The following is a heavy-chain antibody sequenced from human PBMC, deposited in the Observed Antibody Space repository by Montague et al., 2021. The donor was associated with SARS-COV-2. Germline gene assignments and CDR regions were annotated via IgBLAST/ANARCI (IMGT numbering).Heavy chain of an antibody. V-gene: IGHV4-59*01. D-gene: IGHD1-1*01. J-gene: IGHJ4*02. CDR2: VHYTGST. Sequence: SETLSLTCDVSGGSISSYYWSWIRQSPGKGLEWICYVHYTGSTKYNPSLKTRVTLSLDTPKNRFSLKLSSVTAADTDVYYCARAQNTGFIANCVNYFEVWGLGALVTVSS. CDR1: GGSISSYY. CDR3: ARAQNTGFIANCVNYFEV.